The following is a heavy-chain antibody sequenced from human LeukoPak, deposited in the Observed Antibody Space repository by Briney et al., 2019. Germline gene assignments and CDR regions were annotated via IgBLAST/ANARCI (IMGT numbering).Heavy chain of an antibody. V-gene: IGHV4-39*07. J-gene: IGHJ5*02. D-gene: IGHD2-2*03. CDR3: ARLLRVGYCSTTSCNWFDP. CDR1: GGSISSTSYY. CDR2: IYYSGST. Sequence: SETLSLTCTVSGGSISSTSYYWGWIRQPPGKGLEWIGSIYYSGSTYYNPSLKSRVTISVYTSKNQFSLKLSSVTAADTAVYYCARLLRVGYCSTTSCNWFDPWGQGTLVTVSS.